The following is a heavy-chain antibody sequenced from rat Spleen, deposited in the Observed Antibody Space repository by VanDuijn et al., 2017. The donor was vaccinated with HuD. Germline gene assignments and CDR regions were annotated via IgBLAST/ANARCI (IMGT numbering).Heavy chain of an antibody. CDR1: GFTFNNYD. D-gene: IGHD4-3*01. J-gene: IGHJ2*01. CDR3: VRQDTSGYSNWFTY. V-gene: IGHV5-25*01. CDR2: ISPSGGGT. Sequence: EVQLVESGGDLVQPGRSLKLSCAASGFTFNNYDMAWVRQAPTKGLEWVASISPSGGGTYYRDSVKGRFTVSRDNTESTLYLQVDSLRSEDTATYHCVRQDTSGYSNWFTYWGQGVMVTVSS.